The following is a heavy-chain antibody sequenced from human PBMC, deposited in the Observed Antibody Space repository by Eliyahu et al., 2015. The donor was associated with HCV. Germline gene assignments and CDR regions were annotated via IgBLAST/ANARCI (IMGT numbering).Heavy chain of an antibody. CDR2: TNSDGSIT. J-gene: IGHJ4*02. CDR3: ARDQFEYWSGYYSPTLDY. V-gene: IGHV3-74*01. Sequence: EVQLVESGGGLVQPGGSLXLSCAASGFTFSGYWMHWVRQPPGKGLEWVSRTNSDGSITNHADSVKGRFIISRDNAKNTLYLQMNSLRVEDTAVYYCARDQFEYWSGYYSPTLDYWGQGILVTVSS. D-gene: IGHD3-3*01. CDR1: GFTFSGYW.